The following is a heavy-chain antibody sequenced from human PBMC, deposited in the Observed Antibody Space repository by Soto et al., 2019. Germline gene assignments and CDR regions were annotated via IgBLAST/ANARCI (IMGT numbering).Heavy chain of an antibody. CDR3: AKEGREVAGREGYYFDY. Sequence: EVQLLESGGGLVQPGGSLRLSCAASGFTFSSYAMSWVRQAPGKGLEWVSAISGSGGSTYYADSVKGRFTISRDNSKNTLYLQMNSLRAEDTAVYYCAKEGREVAGREGYYFDYWGQGTLVTVSS. D-gene: IGHD6-19*01. CDR2: ISGSGGST. CDR1: GFTFSSYA. J-gene: IGHJ4*02. V-gene: IGHV3-23*01.